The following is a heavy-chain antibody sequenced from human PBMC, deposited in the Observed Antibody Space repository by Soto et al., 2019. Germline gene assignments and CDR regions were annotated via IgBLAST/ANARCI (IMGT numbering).Heavy chain of an antibody. J-gene: IGHJ6*02. CDR2: IIPIFGTA. V-gene: IGHV1-69*12. CDR1: GGTFSSYA. Sequence: QVQLVQSGAEVKKPGSSVKVSCKASGGTFSSYAISWVRQAPGQGLEWMGGIIPIFGTANYAQKFQGRVTITADESPSTAYMELSSLRSEDTAVYYCARRGPVEMAPGFGYYYYGMDVWGQGTTVTVSS. CDR3: ARRGPVEMAPGFGYYYYGMDV. D-gene: IGHD3-16*01.